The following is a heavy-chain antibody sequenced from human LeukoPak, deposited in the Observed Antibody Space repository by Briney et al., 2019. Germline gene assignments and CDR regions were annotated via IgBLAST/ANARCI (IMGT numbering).Heavy chain of an antibody. J-gene: IGHJ4*02. D-gene: IGHD2-15*01. CDR1: GFTFSSYA. CDR3: ANRGKSGRCLPY. V-gene: IGHV3-23*01. Sequence: PGGSLTLSCAASGFTFSSYAMSWVRQAPGKGVEWVSAISGSGCSTYYADSVKGRFTISRDNSNNTLYLQMNSLRAEDTALYYCANRGKSGRCLPYWGQGTLVTLSS. CDR2: ISGSGCST.